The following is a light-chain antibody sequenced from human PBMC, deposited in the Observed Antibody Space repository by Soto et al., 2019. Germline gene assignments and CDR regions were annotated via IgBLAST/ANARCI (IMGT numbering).Light chain of an antibody. V-gene: IGKV1-9*01. CDR1: QGISSY. J-gene: IGKJ3*01. CDR2: AAS. Sequence: DIQLTQSPSFLSASVGDRVTITCRASQGISSYLAWYQQKPGKAPKLLIYAASTLQSGVPSRFSGSGSGTEFSLTITSLQPEDIATYYCQQYDILPPFTFGPGTKVDIK. CDR3: QQYDILPPFT.